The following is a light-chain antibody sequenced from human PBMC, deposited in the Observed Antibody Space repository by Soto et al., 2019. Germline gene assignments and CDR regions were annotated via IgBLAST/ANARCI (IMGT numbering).Light chain of an antibody. CDR1: QSLDSS. CDR2: DVS. Sequence: ESVLAQAPATQPFSPGQRATLSCXASQSLDSSLAWFQQKPGQAPRLLIYDVSYRASGIPARFSGSRSGTDFTLTISSLEPEDFAVYYCQMRTNWSWTFGQGTKVDIK. V-gene: IGKV3-11*01. J-gene: IGKJ1*01. CDR3: QMRTNWSWT.